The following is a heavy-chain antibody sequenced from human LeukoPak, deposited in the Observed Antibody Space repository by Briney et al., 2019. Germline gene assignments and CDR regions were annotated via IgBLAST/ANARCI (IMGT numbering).Heavy chain of an antibody. CDR1: GFNFSSYW. CDR3: ARAYRGLD. V-gene: IGHV3-7*01. Sequence: GRSLRLSCAASGFNFSSYWMSWVRQAPGKGLEWVANIKQDGSEKYYVDSVKGRFTISRDNAKNSLYLQMNSLRAEDTAVYYCARAYRGLDWGQGTLVTVSS. D-gene: IGHD6-6*01. CDR2: IKQDGSEK. J-gene: IGHJ4*02.